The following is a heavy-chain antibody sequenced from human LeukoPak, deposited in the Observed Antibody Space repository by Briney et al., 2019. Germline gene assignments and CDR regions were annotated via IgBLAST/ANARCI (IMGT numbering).Heavy chain of an antibody. CDR1: GSTFSSYA. CDR2: ISGSGGST. CDR3: AKDMTLYCGGDCYSFDY. Sequence: GGSLRLSCAASGSTFSSYAMSWVRQAPGKGLEWVSAISGSGGSTYYADSVKGRFTISRDNSKNTLYLQMNSLRAEDTAVYYCAKDMTLYCGGDCYSFDYWGRGTLVTVSS. V-gene: IGHV3-23*01. J-gene: IGHJ4*02. D-gene: IGHD2-21*02.